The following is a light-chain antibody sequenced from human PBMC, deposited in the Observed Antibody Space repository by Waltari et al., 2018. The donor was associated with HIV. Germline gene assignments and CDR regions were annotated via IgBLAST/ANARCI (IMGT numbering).Light chain of an antibody. J-gene: IGLJ3*02. CDR1: RSNIGSNT. Sequence: QSVLTQPPSASGTPRQRVTISCSGTRSNIGSNTVNWYQLLPGTAPKLLIYNDNERPSGVPGRFSGSRSGASASLAISGLQPEDEADYYCSSWDDRLNGQGVFGGGTKLTVL. V-gene: IGLV1-44*01. CDR3: SSWDDRLNGQGV. CDR2: NDN.